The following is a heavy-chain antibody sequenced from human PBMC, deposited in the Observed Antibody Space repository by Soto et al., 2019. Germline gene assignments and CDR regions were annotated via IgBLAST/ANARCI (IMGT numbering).Heavy chain of an antibody. Sequence: QLQLQESGPGLVKPSETLSLTCTVSGGSISSSSYYWGWIRQPPGKGLEWIGSIYYSGSTYYNPSLKSRVTISVDTSKNQFSLKLSSVTAADTAVYYCARTLYSSGWYFDLWGRGTLVTVSS. CDR3: ARTLYSSGWYFDL. V-gene: IGHV4-39*01. D-gene: IGHD6-19*01. CDR1: GGSISSSSYY. J-gene: IGHJ2*01. CDR2: IYYSGST.